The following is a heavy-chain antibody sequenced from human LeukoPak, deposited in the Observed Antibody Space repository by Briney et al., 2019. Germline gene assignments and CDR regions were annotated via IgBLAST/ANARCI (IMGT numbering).Heavy chain of an antibody. CDR2: ISSSSSYI. Sequence: GGSLRLSCAASGFTFSTYGMNWVRQAPGKGLEWVSSISSSSSYIYYADSVKGRFTISRDNAKNSLYLQMNSLRAEDTAVYYCARDSSIAAAFDYWGQGTLVTVSS. J-gene: IGHJ4*02. CDR1: GFTFSTYG. CDR3: ARDSSIAAAFDY. D-gene: IGHD6-13*01. V-gene: IGHV3-21*01.